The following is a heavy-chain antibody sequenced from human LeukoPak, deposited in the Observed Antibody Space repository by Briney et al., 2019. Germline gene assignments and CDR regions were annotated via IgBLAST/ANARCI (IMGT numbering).Heavy chain of an antibody. CDR2: ISNSGTTR. Sequence: PGGSLRLSCAASGFTFSDYYMSWIRQAPGRGLEWVSYISNSGTTRYYADSVKGRFTISRDNAKNSLYLQMNSLRAEDTAVYYCARGRSSSHNYYFDYWGQGTLVTVSS. CDR1: GFTFSDYY. J-gene: IGHJ4*02. D-gene: IGHD6-13*01. CDR3: ARGRSSSHNYYFDY. V-gene: IGHV3-11*04.